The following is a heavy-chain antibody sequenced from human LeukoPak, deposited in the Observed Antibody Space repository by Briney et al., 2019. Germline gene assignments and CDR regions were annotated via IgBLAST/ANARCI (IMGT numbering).Heavy chain of an antibody. CDR2: ISVYNGNT. J-gene: IGHJ5*02. CDR3: ARDINGYYYDSHGYYPTDL. D-gene: IGHD3-22*01. Sequence: ASVKVSCKASGYIFTSYGISWVRQAPGQGPEWMGWISVYNGNTNYPQRLQGRVTMTTDTTTTTAYMELRSLRPDDTAVYYCARDINGYYYDSHGYYPTDLWGQGTLVTVSS. CDR1: GYIFTSYG. V-gene: IGHV1-18*01.